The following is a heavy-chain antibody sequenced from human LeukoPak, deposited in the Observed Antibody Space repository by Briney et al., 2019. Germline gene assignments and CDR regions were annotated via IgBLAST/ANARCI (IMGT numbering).Heavy chain of an antibody. J-gene: IGHJ6*02. V-gene: IGHV3-23*01. CDR3: ARYYGSGRGYYGMDD. CDR2: ISGSGSST. Sequence: GRCLRLSCAASGFTASSFAMSCVRQAPGKGLEWVSGISGSGSSTYYAVSVKGRFTISRDNSRNTLYLKLNSLRAEDTAVYYCARYYGSGRGYYGMDDWGQGTTVTVSS. D-gene: IGHD3-10*01. CDR1: GFTASSFA.